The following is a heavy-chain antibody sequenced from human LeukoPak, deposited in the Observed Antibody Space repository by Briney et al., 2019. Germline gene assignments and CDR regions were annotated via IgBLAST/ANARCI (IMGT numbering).Heavy chain of an antibody. V-gene: IGHV3-23*01. J-gene: IGHJ3*02. D-gene: IGHD3-10*01. CDR1: GFTFSSYA. Sequence: GGSLRLSCAASGFTFSSYAMSWVRQAPGKGLEWVSGISGSGDNTYYADSVKGRFTISRDNSKNTLYVQVNSLGTEDTAAYYCARLHSAVYYGDAFDIWGQGTMVTVSS. CDR2: ISGSGDNT. CDR3: ARLHSAVYYGDAFDI.